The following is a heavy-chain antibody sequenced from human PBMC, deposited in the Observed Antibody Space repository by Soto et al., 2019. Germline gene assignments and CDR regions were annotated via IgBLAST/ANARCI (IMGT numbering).Heavy chain of an antibody. CDR1: GGSFSGYY. D-gene: IGHD3-10*01. V-gene: IGHV4-34*01. J-gene: IGHJ5*02. CDR2: INHSGST. Sequence: SETLSLTCAVYGGSFSGYYWSWIRQPPGKGLEWIGEINHSGSTNYNPSLKSRVTISVDTSKNQFSLKLSSVTAADTAVYYCARERYYYGSGSYVFDPWGQGTLVNVSS. CDR3: ARERYYYGSGSYVFDP.